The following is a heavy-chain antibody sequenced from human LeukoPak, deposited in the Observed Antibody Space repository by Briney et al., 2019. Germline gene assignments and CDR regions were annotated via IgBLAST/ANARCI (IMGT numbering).Heavy chain of an antibody. CDR3: AREVGNWNELFNYYYYMDV. J-gene: IGHJ6*03. CDR2: MTVTGSYI. D-gene: IGHD1-20*01. CDR1: GFTLGSYT. V-gene: IGHV3-21*01. Sequence: GGSLRLSCAASGFTLGSYTMNWVRQAPGKGLDWVSSMTVTGSYIYYADSVKGRFTISRDNAKNSLYLQMNSLRAEDTAVYYCAREVGNWNELFNYYYYMDVWGKGTTVTVSS.